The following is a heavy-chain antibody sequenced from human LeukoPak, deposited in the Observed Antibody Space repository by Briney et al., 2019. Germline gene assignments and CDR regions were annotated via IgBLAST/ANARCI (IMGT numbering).Heavy chain of an antibody. D-gene: IGHD6-19*01. J-gene: IGHJ4*02. CDR2: ISSSSSYI. V-gene: IGHV3-21*01. Sequence: GGSLRLSCAASGFTFSSYSMNWVRQAPGKGLEWVSSISSSSSYIYYADSVKGRFTISRDNAKNSLYLQMNSLRAEDTAVYYCARALQWLVPGDYWGQGTLVTVSS. CDR1: GFTFSSYS. CDR3: ARALQWLVPGDY.